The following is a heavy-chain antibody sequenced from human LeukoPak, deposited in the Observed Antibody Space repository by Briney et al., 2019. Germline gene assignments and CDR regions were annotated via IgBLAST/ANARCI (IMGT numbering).Heavy chain of an antibody. CDR2: MNPNSSNT. Sequence: ASVNVSFTAAGYTFTSYDINWVRQATGQGVGWMGWMNPNSSNTGYAQKFQGRVTMTRNTSISTAYMGLSSLRSEDTAVYYCARSAAIAYYYYYYMDVWGKGTTVTVSS. V-gene: IGHV1-8*01. J-gene: IGHJ6*03. CDR1: GYTFTSYD. CDR3: ARSAAIAYYYYYYMDV. D-gene: IGHD2-2*02.